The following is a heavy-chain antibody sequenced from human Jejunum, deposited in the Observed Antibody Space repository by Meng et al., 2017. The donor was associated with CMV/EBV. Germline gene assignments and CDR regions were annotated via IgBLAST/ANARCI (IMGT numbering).Heavy chain of an antibody. D-gene: IGHD3-10*01. Sequence: VQLMESGGGSVQSGGSLRLSCAVSGFSTSEHFMDYIRQAPGKGLEWVVFIRNDGSEIYYVDSVKGRFTISRDNSKNTVYLQMNSLRVEDTGVYYCVKDKGRTALDYWGQGSLVTVSS. CDR1: GFSTSEHF. CDR2: IRNDGSEI. CDR3: VKDKGRTALDY. V-gene: IGHV3-30*02. J-gene: IGHJ4*02.